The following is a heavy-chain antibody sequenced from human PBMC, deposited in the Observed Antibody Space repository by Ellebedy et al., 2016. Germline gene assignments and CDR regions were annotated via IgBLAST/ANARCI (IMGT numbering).Heavy chain of an antibody. D-gene: IGHD3-10*01. Sequence: GESLKISXATSGFSFSNYFMTWIRRAPGKGLEWVATISGAGYTTFFADSVKGRFRISRDSSTNTLSLEMSSLRIDDTAVYYCLKDPDSPYWFGWGQGTLVTVSS. J-gene: IGHJ4*02. CDR3: LKDPDSPYWFG. CDR1: GFSFSNYF. V-gene: IGHV3-23*01. CDR2: ISGAGYTT.